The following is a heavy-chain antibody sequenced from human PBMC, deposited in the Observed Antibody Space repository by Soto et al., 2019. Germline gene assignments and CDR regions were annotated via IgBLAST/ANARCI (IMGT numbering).Heavy chain of an antibody. CDR3: ARGGRPGHINDILTPFDS. D-gene: IGHD3-9*01. Sequence: ASVKVSCKASGYTFTSYDINWVRQATGQGLEWMGWMNPNSGNTGYAQKFQGRVTMTRNTSISTAYMELSSLRSEDTAVYYCARGGRPGHINDILTPFDSWGQGTLVTVSS. CDR1: GYTFTSYD. J-gene: IGHJ4*02. V-gene: IGHV1-8*01. CDR2: MNPNSGNT.